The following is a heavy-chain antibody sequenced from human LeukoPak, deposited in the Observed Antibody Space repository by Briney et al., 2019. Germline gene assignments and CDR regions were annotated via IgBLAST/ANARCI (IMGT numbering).Heavy chain of an antibody. CDR1: GFTFSNAW. V-gene: IGHV3-15*01. Sequence: GGSLRLSCAASGFTFSNAWMSWVRQAPGKGLEWVGRIKSKTDGGTTDYAAPVKGRFTISRGDSKNTLYLQMNSLKTEDTAVYYGTTDGGVLIPYYYYYGMDVWGQGTTVTVSS. D-gene: IGHD3-3*01. CDR3: TTDGGVLIPYYYYYGMDV. CDR2: IKSKTDGGTT. J-gene: IGHJ6*02.